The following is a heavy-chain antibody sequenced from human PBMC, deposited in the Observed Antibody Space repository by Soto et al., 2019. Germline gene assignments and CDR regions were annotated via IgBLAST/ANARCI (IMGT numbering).Heavy chain of an antibody. CDR2: INAGNGNT. CDR3: ARDLAGGXXXXXXYHGMDV. J-gene: IGHJ6*02. D-gene: IGHD1-26*01. Sequence: QVQLVQSGAEVKKPGASLKVSCKASGYSFSTYAMHWVRQAPGQRLEWMGWINAGNGNTQYSQKLQGRVTINRDASATTAYMELSSLRFEDTAVYYCARDLAGGXXXXXXYHGMDVWGQGTTVTVSS. V-gene: IGHV1-3*01. CDR1: GYSFSTYA.